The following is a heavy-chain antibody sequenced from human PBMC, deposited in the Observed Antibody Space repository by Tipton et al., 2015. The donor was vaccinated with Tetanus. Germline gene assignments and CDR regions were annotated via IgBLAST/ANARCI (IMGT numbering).Heavy chain of an antibody. CDR3: AGVTAQRTELYFDH. D-gene: IGHD6-13*01. CDR2: VYYTGST. J-gene: IGHJ4*02. CDR1: GDSVSGYY. V-gene: IGHV4-59*02. Sequence: TLSLTCTVSGDSVSGYYWSWIRQPTGKGLEWIGYVYYTGSTNHNPSLKSRVTISMDRSKNQISLQLTSVTAADTAVYFCAGVTAQRTELYFDHWGQGTLVTVSS.